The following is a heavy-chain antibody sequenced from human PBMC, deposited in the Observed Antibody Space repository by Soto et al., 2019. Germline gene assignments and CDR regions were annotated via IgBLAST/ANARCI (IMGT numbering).Heavy chain of an antibody. CDR1: GYAFTTYG. Sequence: QVHLEQSEAEVKKPGASVKVSCKGSGYAFTTYGITWVRQAPGQGLEWMGWISAHNGNTNYAQKLQGRVTVTRDTSTSTAYKELRSLRSDDTAVYYCARGRFGDYWGQGALVTVSS. D-gene: IGHD3-10*01. CDR2: ISAHNGNT. J-gene: IGHJ4*02. CDR3: ARGRFGDY. V-gene: IGHV1-18*01.